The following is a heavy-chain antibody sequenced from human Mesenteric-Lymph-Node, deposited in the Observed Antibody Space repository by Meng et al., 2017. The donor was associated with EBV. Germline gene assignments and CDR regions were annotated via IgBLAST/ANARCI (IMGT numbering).Heavy chain of an antibody. V-gene: IGHV4-4*02. J-gene: IGHJ4*02. CDR1: GGSISSSNW. Sequence: GWGRGLVKRSWTLSLTCAVSGGSISSSNWWSWVRQPPGKGLEWIGEIYHSGSTNYNPSLKSRVTISVDKSKNQFSLKLSSVTAADTAVYYCALIIVGATHFDYWGQGTLVTVSS. D-gene: IGHD1-26*01. CDR2: IYHSGST. CDR3: ALIIVGATHFDY.